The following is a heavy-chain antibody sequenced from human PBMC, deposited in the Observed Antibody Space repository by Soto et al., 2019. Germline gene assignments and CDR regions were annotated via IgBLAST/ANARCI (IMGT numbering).Heavy chain of an antibody. CDR3: ARDLYSSSARYFDY. Sequence: EVQLVESGGGLVKPGGSLRLSCAASGFTFSSHSMNWVRQAPGKGLEWVSSIGSSSSYIYYADSVKGRFTISRDNAKNSLYLQMNSLRAEDTAVYYCARDLYSSSARYFDYWGQGTLVTVSS. CDR2: IGSSSSYI. CDR1: GFTFSSHS. J-gene: IGHJ4*02. D-gene: IGHD6-6*01. V-gene: IGHV3-21*01.